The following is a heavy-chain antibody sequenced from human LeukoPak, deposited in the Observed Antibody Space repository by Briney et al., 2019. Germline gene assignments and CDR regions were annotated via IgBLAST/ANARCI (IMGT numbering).Heavy chain of an antibody. CDR2: IYYSGST. Sequence: SETLSLTCTVSGGSISSSSYYWGWIRQPPGKGLEWIGSIYYSGSTYYNPSLKSRVTISVDTSKNQFSLKLSSVTAADTAVYYCARDLSSETIDAFDIWGQGTMVTVSS. CDR1: GGSISSSSYY. J-gene: IGHJ3*02. V-gene: IGHV4-39*07. CDR3: ARDLSSETIDAFDI. D-gene: IGHD6-13*01.